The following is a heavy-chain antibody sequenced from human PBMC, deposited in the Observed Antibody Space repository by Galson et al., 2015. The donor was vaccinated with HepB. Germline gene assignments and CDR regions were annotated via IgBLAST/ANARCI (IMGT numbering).Heavy chain of an antibody. CDR1: GFTFSNYG. D-gene: IGHD6-19*01. Sequence: SLRLSCAASGFTFSNYGMHWVRQAPGKGLEYVSAISTNGGSTHYANSVKGRFTISRDNSKNTVHLQMDSLRAEDMAVYYCARGGCSGGWLRCFDYWGQGALVTVSS. CDR3: ARGGCSGGWLRCFDY. V-gene: IGHV3-64*01. CDR2: ISTNGGST. J-gene: IGHJ4*02.